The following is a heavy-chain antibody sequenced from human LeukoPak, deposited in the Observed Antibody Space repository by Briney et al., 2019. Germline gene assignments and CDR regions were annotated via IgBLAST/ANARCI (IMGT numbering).Heavy chain of an antibody. CDR1: VYTFTMYD. D-gene: IGHD3-22*01. Sequence: ASVSVSFKASVYTFTMYDINWGRQATGQGVEWMGWMNPNRGNTGYAQKFQGRGTMTRNTSISTAYMELSSLRSEDTAVYYCISSGYYFGFDYWGQGTLVTVSS. V-gene: IGHV1-8*01. J-gene: IGHJ4*02. CDR3: ISSGYYFGFDY. CDR2: MNPNRGNT.